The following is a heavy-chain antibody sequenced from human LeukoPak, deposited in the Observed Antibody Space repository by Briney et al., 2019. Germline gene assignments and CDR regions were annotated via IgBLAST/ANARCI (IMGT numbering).Heavy chain of an antibody. CDR1: GFTFSSYG. V-gene: IGHV3-33*01. CDR3: ARADCSSTSCYRNWFDP. Sequence: PGGSLRLSCAASGFTFSSYGMHWVRQAPGKGLEWVAVIWYDGSNKYYADSVKGRFTISRDNSKNTLYLQMNSLRAEDTAVYYCARADCSSTSCYRNWFDPWGQGTLVTVSS. J-gene: IGHJ5*02. CDR2: IWYDGSNK. D-gene: IGHD2-2*01.